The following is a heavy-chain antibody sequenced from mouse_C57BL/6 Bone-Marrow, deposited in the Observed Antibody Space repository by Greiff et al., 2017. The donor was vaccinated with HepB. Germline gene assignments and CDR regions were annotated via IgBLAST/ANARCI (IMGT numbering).Heavy chain of an antibody. V-gene: IGHV1-61*01. Sequence: QGPLQQPGAELVRPGSSVKLSCKASGYTFTSYWMDWVKQRPGQGLEWIGNIYPSDSETHYNQKFKDKATLTVDKSSSTAYMQLSSLTSEDSAVYYCASHYGSSYWYFDVWGTGTTVTVSS. J-gene: IGHJ1*03. CDR1: GYTFTSYW. CDR3: ASHYGSSYWYFDV. CDR2: IYPSDSET. D-gene: IGHD1-1*01.